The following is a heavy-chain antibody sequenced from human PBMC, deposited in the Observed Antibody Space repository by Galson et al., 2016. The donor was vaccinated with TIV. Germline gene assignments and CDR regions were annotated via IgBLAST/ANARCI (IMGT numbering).Heavy chain of an antibody. Sequence: SVKVSCKASGGTFISYTLSWVRQAPGQGLEWMGRIIPVLGMTNYAQKFQGRVTITADRFTGTAYLALSSLKPGDTAVYYCARADSVDISSTEYWGQGTLVTVSS. D-gene: IGHD3-9*01. CDR2: IIPVLGMT. CDR3: ARADSVDISSTEY. V-gene: IGHV1-69*02. CDR1: GGTFISYT. J-gene: IGHJ4*02.